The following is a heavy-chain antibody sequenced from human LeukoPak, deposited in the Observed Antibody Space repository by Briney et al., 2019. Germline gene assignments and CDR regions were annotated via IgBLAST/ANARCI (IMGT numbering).Heavy chain of an antibody. CDR2: ISGSGGST. D-gene: IGHD2-2*01. V-gene: IGHV3-23*01. CDR3: ARTYCSSTSCYDPRFDP. J-gene: IGHJ5*02. CDR1: GFTFSSYA. Sequence: PGGSLRLSCAASGFTFSSYAMSWVRQAPGKGLEWVSAISGSGGSTYYADSVKGRFTISRDNSKNTLYLQMNSLRAEDTAVYYCARTYCSSTSCYDPRFDPWGQGTLVTVSS.